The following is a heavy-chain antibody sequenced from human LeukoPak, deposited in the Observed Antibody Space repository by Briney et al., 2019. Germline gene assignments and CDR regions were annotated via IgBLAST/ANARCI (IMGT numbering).Heavy chain of an antibody. CDR1: GFTFGDYA. J-gene: IGHJ4*02. V-gene: IGHV3-9*01. CDR2: ISWNSGSI. Sequence: PGGSLRLSCAASGFTFGDYALHWVRQAPGKGLEWVSGISWNSGSIGYADSVKGRFTISRDNAKNSLYLQMNSLRAEDTALYYCAKDSYYDSSGLPDYWGQGTLVTVSS. D-gene: IGHD3-22*01. CDR3: AKDSYYDSSGLPDY.